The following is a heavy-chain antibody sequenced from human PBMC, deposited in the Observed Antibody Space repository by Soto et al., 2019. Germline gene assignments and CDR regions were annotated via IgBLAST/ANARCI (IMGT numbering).Heavy chain of an antibody. D-gene: IGHD2-21*01. CDR2: ISAYNGNT. Sequence: QVQLVQSGAEVKKPGASVKVSCKASGYTFTSYGTSWVRQAPGQGLEWMGWISAYNGNTNYAQKLQGRVTMTTATSTSTGYMEVRSLRSDDTAVYYCARVGGDWGVGAGLNWFDPLGQGTLVTVSS. V-gene: IGHV1-18*04. CDR3: ARVGGDWGVGAGLNWFDP. CDR1: GYTFTSYG. J-gene: IGHJ5*02.